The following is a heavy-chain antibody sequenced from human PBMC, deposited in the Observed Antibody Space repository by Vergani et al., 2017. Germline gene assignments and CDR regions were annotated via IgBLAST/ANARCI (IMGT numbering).Heavy chain of an antibody. CDR1: GYTFTSYY. Sequence: QVQLVQSGAEVKKPGASVKVSCKASGYTFTSYYMHWVRQAAGQGLEWMGIINPSGGSTSYAQKFQGRVTMTRETSTSTVYMELSSLRSEDTAVYYCAAGGMTTVTERPKNWFDPWGQGTLVTVSS. CDR2: INPSGGST. D-gene: IGHD4-17*01. CDR3: AAGGMTTVTERPKNWFDP. V-gene: IGHV1-46*01. J-gene: IGHJ5*02.